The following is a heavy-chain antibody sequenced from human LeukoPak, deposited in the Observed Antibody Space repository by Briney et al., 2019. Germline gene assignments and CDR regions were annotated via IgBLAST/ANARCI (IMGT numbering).Heavy chain of an antibody. J-gene: IGHJ4*02. CDR2: IYTSGST. CDR1: GGSFSGYY. Sequence: SETLSLTCAVYGGSFSGYYWSWIRQPAGKGLEWIGRIYTSGSTNYNPSLKSRVTMSVDTSKNQFSLKLSSVTAADTAVYYCAREEALGSGSFDYWGQGTLVTVSS. V-gene: IGHV4-4*07. CDR3: AREEALGSGSFDY. D-gene: IGHD1-26*01.